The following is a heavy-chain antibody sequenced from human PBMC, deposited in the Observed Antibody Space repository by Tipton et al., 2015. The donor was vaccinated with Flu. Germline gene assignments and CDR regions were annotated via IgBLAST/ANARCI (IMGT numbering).Heavy chain of an antibody. V-gene: IGHV4-61*05. CDR1: GDSIRSSNYY. CDR2: IFHSGNS. D-gene: IGHD4-11*01. Sequence: TLSLTCAVSGDSIRSSNYYWGWIRQSPGKGLEWIGNIFHSGNSNHNPSLKSQVTVPVDTSKNQFSLKLSSVTAADTAVYYCARRDYSNYVSEPKNWFDLWGQGALVTVSS. CDR3: ARRDYSNYVSEPKNWFDL. J-gene: IGHJ5*02.